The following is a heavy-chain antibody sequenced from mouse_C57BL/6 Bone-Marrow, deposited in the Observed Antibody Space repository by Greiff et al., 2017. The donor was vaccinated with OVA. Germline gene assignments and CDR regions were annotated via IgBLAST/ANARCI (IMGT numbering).Heavy chain of an antibody. J-gene: IGHJ3*01. CDR1: GFTFSSYG. D-gene: IGHD2-3*01. CDR3: ARHGDGYYGAY. Sequence: EVKVVESGGDLVKPGGSLKLSCAASGFTFSSYGMSWVRQTPDKRLEWVATISSGGSYTYYPDSVKGRFTISRDNAKNTLYLQMSSLKSEDTAMYYCARHGDGYYGAYWGQGTLVTVSA. CDR2: ISSGGSYT. V-gene: IGHV5-6*01.